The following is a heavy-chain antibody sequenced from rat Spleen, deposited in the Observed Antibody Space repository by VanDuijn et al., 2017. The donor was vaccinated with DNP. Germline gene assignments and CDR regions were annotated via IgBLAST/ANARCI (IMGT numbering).Heavy chain of an antibody. V-gene: IGHV5-7*01. J-gene: IGHJ4*01. CDR1: GFTFTNYD. CDR3: ARQIYYGYSYPMDA. D-gene: IGHD1-9*01. CDR2: INYDGGST. Sequence: EVQLVESGGDLVQPERSMKLSCAASGFTFTNYDMAWVRQAPKKGLEWVATINYDGGSTDYGDSVKGRFTVSRDNAKSSLYLQMDSLRSEDTATYYCARQIYYGYSYPMDAWGQGTSVTVSS.